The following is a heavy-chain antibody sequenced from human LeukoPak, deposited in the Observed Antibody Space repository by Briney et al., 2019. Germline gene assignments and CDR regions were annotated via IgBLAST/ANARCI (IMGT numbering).Heavy chain of an antibody. J-gene: IGHJ5*01. D-gene: IGHD2/OR15-2a*01. Sequence: GGSLRLSCAASGFTFDAYEINWVRQAPGKGLEWVSYISGSGRTIYYADSVKGRFTISWDNAKNSVYLQMNRLRAEDTAVYHCARGVYGRFDSWGQGTLVTVSS. CDR2: ISGSGRTI. CDR1: GFTFDAYE. V-gene: IGHV3-48*03. CDR3: ARGVYGRFDS.